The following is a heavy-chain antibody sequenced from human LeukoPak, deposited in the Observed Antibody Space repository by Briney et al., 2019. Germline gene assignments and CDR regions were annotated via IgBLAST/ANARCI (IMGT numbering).Heavy chain of an antibody. CDR1: GYTFTSYG. CDR3: ARLDSSGSDAFDI. CDR2: INAYNGNT. Sequence: ASVKVSCKASGYTFTSYGISWVRQAPGQGLEWMGWINAYNGNTNYAQKLQGRVTMTTDTSTSTAYMELRRLRSDDTAVYYCARLDSSGSDAFDIWGQGTMVTVSS. V-gene: IGHV1-18*01. D-gene: IGHD3-22*01. J-gene: IGHJ3*02.